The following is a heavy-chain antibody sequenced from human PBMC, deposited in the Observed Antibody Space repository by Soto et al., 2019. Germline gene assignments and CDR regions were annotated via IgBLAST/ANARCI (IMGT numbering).Heavy chain of an antibody. CDR2: INPNSSGT. J-gene: IGHJ6*02. CDR1: GYTLTGYY. V-gene: IGHV1-2*02. D-gene: IGHD3-22*01. Sequence: GASVKVSCKASGYTLTGYYMHWVRQAPGQGLEWMGWINPNSSGTVYAQKFQGRVTMTRDTSLTTAYMQLNRLTPDDTAIYYCARDLIVDGPDNYAMDVWGQGTTVTVSS. CDR3: ARDLIVDGPDNYAMDV.